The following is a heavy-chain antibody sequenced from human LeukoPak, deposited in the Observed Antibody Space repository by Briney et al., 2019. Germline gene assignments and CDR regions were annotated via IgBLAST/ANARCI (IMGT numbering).Heavy chain of an antibody. Sequence: GASVKVSCKASGYTFTSYYMHWVRQPPGQGLEWMGIINPSGGSTSYAQKFQGKGTMTRDTYTSTVYMELRRVRCEDTSVYYCARGGMDYYYYYGMDVWGQGTTVTVSS. D-gene: IGHD6-13*01. CDR1: GYTFTSYY. V-gene: IGHV1-46*01. J-gene: IGHJ6*01. CDR2: INPSGGST. CDR3: ARGGMDYYYYYGMDV.